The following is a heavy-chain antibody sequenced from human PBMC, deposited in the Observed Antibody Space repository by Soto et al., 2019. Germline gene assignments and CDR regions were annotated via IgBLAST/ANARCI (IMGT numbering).Heavy chain of an antibody. V-gene: IGHV2-70*01. CDR3: ARIERRTNWFDP. CDR2: IDWDDDK. Sequence: SGPTLVNPTQTLTLTCTFSGFSLSTSGMCVSWIRQPPGKAMEWLALIDWDDDKYYSTSLKTRLTISKDTSKNQVVLTMTNMDPVDTATYYCARIERRTNWFDPWGQGTLVTVSS. CDR1: GFSLSTSGMC. J-gene: IGHJ5*02.